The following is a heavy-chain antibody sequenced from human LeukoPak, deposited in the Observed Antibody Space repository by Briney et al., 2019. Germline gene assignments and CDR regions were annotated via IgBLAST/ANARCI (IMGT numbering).Heavy chain of an antibody. CDR1: GGSISSYY. V-gene: IGHV4-59*04. CDR2: IYYSGST. Sequence: PSETLSLTCTVSGGSISSYYWSWIRQPPGKGLEWIGYIYYSGSTYYNPSLKSRVTISVDTSKNQFSLKLSSVTAADTAVYYCASRGGSMGITGYFDYWGQGTLVTVSS. J-gene: IGHJ4*02. D-gene: IGHD1-26*01. CDR3: ASRGGSMGITGYFDY.